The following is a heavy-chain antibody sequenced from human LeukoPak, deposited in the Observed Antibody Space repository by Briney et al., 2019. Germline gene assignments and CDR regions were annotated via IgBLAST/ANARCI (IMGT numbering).Heavy chain of an antibody. J-gene: IGHJ4*02. D-gene: IGHD6-19*01. Sequence: GVLRLSCAASGFTFSSYAMSWVRQAPGKGLEWVSAISGSGGSTYYADSVKGRFTISRDNSKNTLYLQMNSLRAEDTAVYYCASLIAVAGGIDYWGQGTLVTVSS. CDR1: GFTFSSYA. CDR3: ASLIAVAGGIDY. CDR2: ISGSGGST. V-gene: IGHV3-23*01.